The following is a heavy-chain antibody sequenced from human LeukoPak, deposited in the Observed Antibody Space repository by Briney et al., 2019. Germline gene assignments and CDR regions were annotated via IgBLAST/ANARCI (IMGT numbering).Heavy chain of an antibody. J-gene: IGHJ4*02. CDR3: GRSGGYHPLDY. CDR2: MNANSGNA. V-gene: IGHV1-8*01. CDR1: GYTFTSYE. D-gene: IGHD5-12*01. Sequence: ASVKVSCKTSGYTFTSYEINWVRQAPGQGLEWMGWMNANSGNAGFAQKFQGRVTMTRDTSINTAYMELSSLRSEDTAVYYCGRSGGYHPLDYWGQGTLVTVSS.